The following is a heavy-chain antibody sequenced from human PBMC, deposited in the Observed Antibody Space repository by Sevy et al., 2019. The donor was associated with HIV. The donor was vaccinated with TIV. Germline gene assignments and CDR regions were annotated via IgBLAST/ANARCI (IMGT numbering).Heavy chain of an antibody. Sequence: ASVKVSCKASGYTFTGYYMHWVPQAPGQGLEWMGRSNANSGGTNYAQKFQGRVTMTRDTSISTAYMELSRLRSDDTAVYYCARGPDRAYDFYYWGQRTLVTVSS. J-gene: IGHJ4*02. CDR3: ARGPDRAYDFYY. CDR1: GYTFTGYY. V-gene: IGHV1-2*06. D-gene: IGHD5-12*01. CDR2: SNANSGGT.